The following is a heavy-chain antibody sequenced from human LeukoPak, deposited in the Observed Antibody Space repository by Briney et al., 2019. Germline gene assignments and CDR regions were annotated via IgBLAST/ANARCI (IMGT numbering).Heavy chain of an antibody. J-gene: IGHJ3*02. Sequence: ASVKVSCKASGYTFTSYGISWVRQAPGQGLEWMGWISAYNGNTNYAQKFQGRVTITTDESTSTAYMELSSLRSEDTAVYYCARDPRNYYDSSHDAFDIWGQGTMVTVSS. CDR3: ARDPRNYYDSSHDAFDI. CDR1: GYTFTSYG. D-gene: IGHD3-22*01. V-gene: IGHV1-18*01. CDR2: ISAYNGNT.